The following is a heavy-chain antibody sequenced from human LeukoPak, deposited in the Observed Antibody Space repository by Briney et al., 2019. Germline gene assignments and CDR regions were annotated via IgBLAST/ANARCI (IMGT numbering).Heavy chain of an antibody. V-gene: IGHV3-53*01. CDR2: IYSGGST. J-gene: IGHJ4*02. D-gene: IGHD2/OR15-2a*01. Sequence: GGSLRLSCAASGFTVSSNYMSWVRQAPGKGLEWASVIYSGGSTYYADSVKGRFTISRDNSKNTLYLQMNSLRAEDTAVYYCASRTLTTFDYWGQGTLVTVSS. CDR1: GFTVSSNY. CDR3: ASRTLTTFDY.